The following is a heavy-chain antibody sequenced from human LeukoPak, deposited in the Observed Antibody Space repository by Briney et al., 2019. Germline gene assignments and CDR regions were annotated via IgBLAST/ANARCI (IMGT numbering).Heavy chain of an antibody. J-gene: IGHJ5*02. V-gene: IGHV3-23*01. Sequence: GGSLSLSCAVSGFTFSIYAMSWVRQAPGKGLEWVSAISGSGGSTYYADSVKGRFTISRDNSKNTLYLQMNSLRAEDTAVFYCAKDRVVVVITGQPDWFDPWGQGTLVTVSS. CDR2: ISGSGGST. CDR1: GFTFSIYA. D-gene: IGHD3-22*01. CDR3: AKDRVVVVITGQPDWFDP.